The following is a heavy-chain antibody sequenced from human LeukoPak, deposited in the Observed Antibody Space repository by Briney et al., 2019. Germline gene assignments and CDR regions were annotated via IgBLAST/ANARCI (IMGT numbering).Heavy chain of an antibody. V-gene: IGHV3-21*01. CDR3: ARDQGLGATTSRGFDY. J-gene: IGHJ4*02. D-gene: IGHD1-26*01. CDR2: ISSSSSYI. Sequence: GGSLRLSCAASGFTFSSYSMNWVRQAPGKGLEWVSSISSSSSYIYYADSVKGRFTISRDNAKNTLYLQMNSLRAEDTAVYYCARDQGLGATTSRGFDYWGQGTLVTVSS. CDR1: GFTFSSYS.